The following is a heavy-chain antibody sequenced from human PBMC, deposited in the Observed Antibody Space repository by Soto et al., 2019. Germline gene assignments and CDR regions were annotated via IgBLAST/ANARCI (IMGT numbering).Heavy chain of an antibody. Sequence: EVQLVESGGGLVKPGGSLRLSCAASGFTFSNAWMSWVRQAPGKGLEWVGRIKSKTDGGTTDYAAPVKGRFTISRDDSKNTLYLQMNSLKTEYTAVYYCTTDPMVRGVILPSYSMDVWGKGTTVTVSS. CDR3: TTDPMVRGVILPSYSMDV. D-gene: IGHD3-10*01. CDR2: IKSKTDGGTT. CDR1: GFTFSNAW. J-gene: IGHJ6*03. V-gene: IGHV3-15*01.